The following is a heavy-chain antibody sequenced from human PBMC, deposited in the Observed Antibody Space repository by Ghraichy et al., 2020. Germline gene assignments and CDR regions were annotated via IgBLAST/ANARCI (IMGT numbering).Heavy chain of an antibody. Sequence: LRPSCAVSGGSISSGGYSWSWIRQPPGKGLEWMGYMHHTGSAYYSPSLKSRVTILVNRSKNQFSLQLRSVTAADTAIYYCAIVIRYYYDSSGGYFDYWGQGTLVTVSS. CDR2: MHHTGSA. D-gene: IGHD3-22*01. CDR3: AIVIRYYYDSSGGYFDY. V-gene: IGHV4-30-2*01. J-gene: IGHJ4*02. CDR1: GGSISSGGYS.